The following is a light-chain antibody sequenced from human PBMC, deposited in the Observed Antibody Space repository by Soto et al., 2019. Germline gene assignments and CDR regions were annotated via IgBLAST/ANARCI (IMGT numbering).Light chain of an antibody. CDR2: EVS. Sequence: QSALTQPTSVSGSPGQSITISCTGTSSDVGGYNYVSWYQQHPGKVPKLMIYEVSNRPPGVSNRFSGSKSGNTASLTISGLQAEDESDYYFNSYTSSSTLVFGGGTKLTVL. CDR3: NSYTSSSTLV. V-gene: IGLV2-14*01. J-gene: IGLJ2*01. CDR1: SSDVGGYNY.